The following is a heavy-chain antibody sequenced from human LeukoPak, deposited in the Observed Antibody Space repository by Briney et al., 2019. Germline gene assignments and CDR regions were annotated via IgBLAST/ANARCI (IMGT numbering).Heavy chain of an antibody. V-gene: IGHV1-18*01. CDR3: ARRAGEYSHPYDY. J-gene: IGHJ4*02. Sequence: ASVKVSCKASGYTFTNYGINWVRQAPGQGLEWMGWISGYNGNTNYAQRLQGRVTMTTDTSTSTTYMELRSLRSDDTAVYYCARRAGEYSHPYDYWGQGTLVTVSS. CDR2: ISGYNGNT. CDR1: GYTFTNYG. D-gene: IGHD4-17*01.